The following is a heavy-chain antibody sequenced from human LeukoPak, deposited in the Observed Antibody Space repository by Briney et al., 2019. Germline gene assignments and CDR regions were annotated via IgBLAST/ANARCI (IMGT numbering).Heavy chain of an antibody. CDR2: IYYSGNT. CDR1: GGSISTSSYY. J-gene: IGHJ5*02. D-gene: IGHD6-19*01. CDR3: ARHSMPPSSDWFLNWFDP. V-gene: IGHV4-39*01. Sequence: KTSETLSLTCTVSGGSISTSSYYWAWIRQPPGKGLEWIGSIYYSGNTYYNPSLKSRGTISVDTSKNQFFLKLNSVIVADTAVYYCARHSMPPSSDWFLNWFDPWGQGTLVTVSS.